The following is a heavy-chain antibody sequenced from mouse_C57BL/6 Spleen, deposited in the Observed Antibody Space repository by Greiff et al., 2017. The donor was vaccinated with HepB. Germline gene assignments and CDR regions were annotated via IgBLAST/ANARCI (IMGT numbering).Heavy chain of an antibody. CDR2: IYPGSGNT. CDR3: AREGRGFDY. V-gene: IGHV1-76*01. Sequence: LQESGAELVRPGASVKLSCKASGYTFTDYYINWVKQRPGQGLEWIARIYPGSGNTYYNEKFKGKATLTAEKSSSTAYMQLSSLTSEDSAVYFCAREGRGFDYWGQGTTLTVSA. CDR1: GYTFTDYY. J-gene: IGHJ2*01.